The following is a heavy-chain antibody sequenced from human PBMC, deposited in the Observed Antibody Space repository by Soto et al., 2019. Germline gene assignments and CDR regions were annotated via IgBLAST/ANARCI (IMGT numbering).Heavy chain of an antibody. CDR2: IYPGDSDT. Sequence: GESLKISCKGSGYSFTSYWIGWVRQMPGKGLEWMGIIYPGDSDTRCSPSFQGQVTISADKSISTAYLQWSSLKASDTAMYYCARPNYYDSSGNRPSAFDYWGEGTLVTVSS. CDR1: GYSFTSYW. J-gene: IGHJ4*02. CDR3: ARPNYYDSSGNRPSAFDY. D-gene: IGHD3-22*01. V-gene: IGHV5-51*01.